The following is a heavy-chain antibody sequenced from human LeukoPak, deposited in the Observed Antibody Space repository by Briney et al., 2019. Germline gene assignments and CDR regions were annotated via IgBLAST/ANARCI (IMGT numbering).Heavy chain of an antibody. D-gene: IGHD3-10*01. Sequence: PGGSLRLSCAASGFTFDDYAIHCVRQAPGKGLEWVSGISWNSGNIGYADSVKGRFTIARDNAKNSLYLQMNSLRAEDTAMYYCAKGSGSYYGLGFDYWGQGTLVTVSS. CDR1: GFTFDDYA. CDR3: AKGSGSYYGLGFDY. CDR2: ISWNSGNI. J-gene: IGHJ4*02. V-gene: IGHV3-9*01.